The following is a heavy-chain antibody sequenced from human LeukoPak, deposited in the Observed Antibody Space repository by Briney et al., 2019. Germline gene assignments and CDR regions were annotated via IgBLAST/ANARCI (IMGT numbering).Heavy chain of an antibody. V-gene: IGHV1-69*04. Sequence: ASVKVSCKASGYTFTAYYMHWVRQAPGQGLEWMGRIIPILGIANYAQKFQGRVTITADKSTSTAYMELSSLRSEDTAVYYCARALPTYYYDSSGSQDAFDIWGQGTMVTVSS. D-gene: IGHD3-22*01. CDR3: ARALPTYYYDSSGSQDAFDI. CDR1: GYTFTAYY. CDR2: IIPILGIA. J-gene: IGHJ3*02.